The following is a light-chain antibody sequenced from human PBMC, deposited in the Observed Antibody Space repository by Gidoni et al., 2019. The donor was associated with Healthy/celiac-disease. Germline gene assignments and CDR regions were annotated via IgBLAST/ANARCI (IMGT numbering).Light chain of an antibody. CDR1: QSIRND. V-gene: IGKV1-6*01. CDR3: LQDYNYPFT. Sequence: LHILQSPSSLSASVGDRVTITCRASQSIRNDLGWYQQKPGKAPKLLIYAASSLQSGVPSRFSGSGSGTDITLTISSLQPEDFATYYCLQDYNYPFTFGPGTKVDIK. J-gene: IGKJ3*01. CDR2: AAS.